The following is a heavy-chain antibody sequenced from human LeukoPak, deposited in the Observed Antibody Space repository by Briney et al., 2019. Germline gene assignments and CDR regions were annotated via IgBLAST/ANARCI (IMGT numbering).Heavy chain of an antibody. CDR2: IYTSGST. CDR1: GGSISSGSYY. CDR3: ARQNSNPHSGFDP. Sequence: SQTLSLTCTVSGGSISSGSYYWSWIRQPAGKGLEWIGRIYTSGSTNYNPSLKSRVTISVDTSKNQFSLKLSSVTAADTAVYYCARQNSNPHSGFDPWGQGTLVTVSS. J-gene: IGHJ5*02. V-gene: IGHV4-61*02. D-gene: IGHD4-11*01.